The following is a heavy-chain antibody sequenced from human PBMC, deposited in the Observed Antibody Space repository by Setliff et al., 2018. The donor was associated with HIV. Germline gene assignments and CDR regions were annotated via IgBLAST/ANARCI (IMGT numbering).Heavy chain of an antibody. CDR3: ATDPPGEQWLITPSGYFQN. J-gene: IGHJ1*01. CDR1: GYAFTNYG. D-gene: IGHD6-19*01. V-gene: IGHV1-18*01. CDR2: ISGYNGNT. Sequence: ASVKVSCKTSGYAFTNYGVTWVRQAPGQGLAWMGWISGYNGNTEYSHKFQDRATITADTSTNTAYMELRSLRSDDTAVYYCATDPPGEQWLITPSGYFQNWGQGTLVTVSS.